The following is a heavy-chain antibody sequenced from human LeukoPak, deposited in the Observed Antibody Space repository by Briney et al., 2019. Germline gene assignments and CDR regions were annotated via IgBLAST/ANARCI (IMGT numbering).Heavy chain of an antibody. CDR1: GFTFSSYA. CDR3: ARDTSSSWYGNWFDP. V-gene: IGHV3-30-3*01. CDR2: ISYDGSNK. D-gene: IGHD6-13*01. Sequence: PGGSLRLSCAASGFTFSSYAMHWVRQAPGKGLEWVAVISYDGSNKYYADSVKGRFTISRDNSKNTLHLQMNSLRAEDTAVYYCARDTSSSWYGNWFDPWGQGTLVTVSS. J-gene: IGHJ5*02.